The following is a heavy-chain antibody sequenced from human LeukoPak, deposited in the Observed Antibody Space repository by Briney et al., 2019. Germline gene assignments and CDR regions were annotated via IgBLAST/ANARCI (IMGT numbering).Heavy chain of an antibody. Sequence: ASVKVSCKASGYTFSRYAISWVRQAPGQGLEWMGWISADNGNTNYAQKLRGRVTMTTDTSTSTAYMELRSLRSDDTALYYCARGPMIPQYFHYWGQGTLVTVSS. CDR3: ARGPMIPQYFHY. D-gene: IGHD3-16*01. CDR1: GYTFSRYA. V-gene: IGHV1-18*01. J-gene: IGHJ1*01. CDR2: ISADNGNT.